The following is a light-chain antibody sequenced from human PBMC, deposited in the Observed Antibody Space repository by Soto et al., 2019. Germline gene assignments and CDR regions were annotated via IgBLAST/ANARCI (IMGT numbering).Light chain of an antibody. CDR3: TSYAGTYGFFCV. V-gene: IGLV1-40*01. CDR1: SSNIGAGYD. J-gene: IGLJ1*01. Sequence: QSVLTQPPSVSGAPGQRVTISCTGSSSNIGAGYDVHWYQQLPGTAPKLLIYGNSNRPSGVPDRFSGSKSGNTASLTVSGLQAEDEADYYCTSYAGTYGFFCVFGTGTKVTVL. CDR2: GNS.